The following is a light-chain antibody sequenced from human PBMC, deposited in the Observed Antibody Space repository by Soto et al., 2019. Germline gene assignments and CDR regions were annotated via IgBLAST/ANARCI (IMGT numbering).Light chain of an antibody. CDR3: QQYNNWPPLT. V-gene: IGKV3-15*01. CDR1: QSVRSN. Sequence: IVMTQSPATLAVSPGERATLSCRASQSVRSNLAWYQQRPGLAPRLLIYGASIRATGVPARFSGSGSGTEFPLTISSLPSEDFAVYYCQQYNNWPPLTFGGGTKVEIK. J-gene: IGKJ4*01. CDR2: GAS.